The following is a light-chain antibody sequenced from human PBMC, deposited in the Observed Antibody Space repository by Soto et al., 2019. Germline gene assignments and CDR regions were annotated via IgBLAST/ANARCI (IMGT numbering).Light chain of an antibody. J-gene: IGKJ4*01. CDR3: RESYISPAVS. V-gene: IGKV1-39*01. CDR2: ATS. Sequence: DFQMTQSPSTLSASVGDRVAITCRASQNIDNYLNWYQQKPGKAPKLLIYATSTLQSGVPSRFSGSGSGTEFTLTISSLQAEDFATYFCRESYISPAVSFGGGTKVDIK. CDR1: QNIDNY.